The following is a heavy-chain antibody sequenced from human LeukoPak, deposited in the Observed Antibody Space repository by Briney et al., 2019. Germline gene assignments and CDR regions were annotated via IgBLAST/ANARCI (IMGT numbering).Heavy chain of an antibody. Sequence: PGGSLRLSCAASGFTFSTYWMDWVRQVPGKGLVWVSRISSDGSYTTYADSVKGRFTISRDNAKNTLFLQMNSLRAEDTAVYYCARGPSPYSLSWGQGTLVTVSS. V-gene: IGHV3-74*01. J-gene: IGHJ5*02. CDR2: ISSDGSYT. CDR3: ARGPSPYSLS. D-gene: IGHD2-21*01. CDR1: GFTFSTYW.